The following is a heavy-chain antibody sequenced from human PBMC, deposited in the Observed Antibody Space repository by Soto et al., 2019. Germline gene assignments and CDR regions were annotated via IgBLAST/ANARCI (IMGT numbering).Heavy chain of an antibody. J-gene: IGHJ4*02. D-gene: IGHD3-22*01. CDR3: ANHLIGGRLQSPFDL. V-gene: IGHV3-23*01. Sequence: EVHLLESGGGLVQPGGSLRLSCAVSGFSFGTYTVNWVRQAPGMGLEWVSGLSDSVGTTHYAYSVKGRFTISRDKSKNTLYLQMHNLRAEDTAVYYCANHLIGGRLQSPFDLWGQGAQVTVSS. CDR2: LSDSVGTT. CDR1: GFSFGTYT.